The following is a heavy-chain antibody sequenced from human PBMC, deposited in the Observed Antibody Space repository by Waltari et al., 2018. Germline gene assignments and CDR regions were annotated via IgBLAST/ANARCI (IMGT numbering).Heavy chain of an antibody. Sequence: QVQLVQSGAGGRKPGASVKGSGKTSGYTFTDSYNHWVRQAPGQGLEWMGRMNPNNNYPIYEQKFQGRVTMTRDTSITTAYMELSSLTSDDTALYYCVTQRPWEDYWGQGTRVTVSP. V-gene: IGHV1-2*06. J-gene: IGHJ4*02. CDR2: MNPNNNYP. CDR3: VTQRPWEDY. CDR1: GYTFTDSY. D-gene: IGHD1-26*01.